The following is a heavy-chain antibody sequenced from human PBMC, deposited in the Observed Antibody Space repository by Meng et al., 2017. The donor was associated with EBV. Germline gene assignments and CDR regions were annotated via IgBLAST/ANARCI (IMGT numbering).Heavy chain of an antibody. V-gene: IGHV1-69*01. CDR2: LIPMSGAP. CDR3: ASESGRGYTPDY. CDR1: GGTFTSDA. Sequence: QGQGVQSGAEVKKPGSSVTVPGKTSGGTFTSDAISWVRQAPGQGLEWMGGLIPMSGAPNYAQKFQGRITITADESTSTHYMDLSSLRSEDTAVYYCASESGRGYTPDYWGQGTLVTVSS. D-gene: IGHD3-10*01. J-gene: IGHJ4*02.